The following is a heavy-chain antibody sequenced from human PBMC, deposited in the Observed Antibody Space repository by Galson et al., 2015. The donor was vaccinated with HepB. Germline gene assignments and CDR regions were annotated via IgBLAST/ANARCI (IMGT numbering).Heavy chain of an antibody. D-gene: IGHD3-22*01. V-gene: IGHV3-30*18. CDR1: GFTFSSYG. J-gene: IGHJ2*01. Sequence: SLRLSCAASGFTFSSYGMHWVRQAPGKGLEWVAVISYDGSNKYYADSVKGRFTISRDNSKNTLYLQMNSLRAEDTAVYYCAKDFYYDSSGYYLRSFGYFDLWGRGTLVTVSS. CDR2: ISYDGSNK. CDR3: AKDFYYDSSGYYLRSFGYFDL.